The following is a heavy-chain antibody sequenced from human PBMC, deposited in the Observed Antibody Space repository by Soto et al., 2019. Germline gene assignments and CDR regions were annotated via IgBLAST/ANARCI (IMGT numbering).Heavy chain of an antibody. J-gene: IGHJ6*02. V-gene: IGHV1-2*04. D-gene: IGHD1-7*01. CDR2: INSNSGGT. Sequence: ASVKVSCKASAFTFTDYYIHWVRQAPGQGLEWMGWINSNSGGTHYAQKFQGLVTMTSDTTISTAYMEVSRLRSDDTAVYYCARVGGTSELTYGLDVWGQGTTVTVCS. CDR3: ARVGGTSELTYGLDV. CDR1: AFTFTDYY.